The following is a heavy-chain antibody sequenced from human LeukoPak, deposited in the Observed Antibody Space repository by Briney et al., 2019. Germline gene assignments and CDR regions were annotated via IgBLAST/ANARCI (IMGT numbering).Heavy chain of an antibody. V-gene: IGHV1-8*03. CDR2: MNPNSGNT. J-gene: IGHJ5*02. D-gene: IGHD2-2*02. Sequence: GASVKVSCKASGYTFTSYDINWVRQATGQGLEWMGWMNPNSGNTGYSQKFQGRVTITMDTSISTAYMELSSLRSEDTAVYYCARGGYCSSTSCYMRSPFDPWGQGTLVTVSS. CDR3: ARGGYCSSTSCYMRSPFDP. CDR1: GYTFTSYD.